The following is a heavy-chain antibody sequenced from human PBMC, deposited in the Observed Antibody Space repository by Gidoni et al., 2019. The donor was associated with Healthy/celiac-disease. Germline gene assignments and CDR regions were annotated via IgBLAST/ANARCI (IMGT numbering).Heavy chain of an antibody. D-gene: IGHD2-15*01. V-gene: IGHV1-46*03. CDR2: INPSGGST. J-gene: IGHJ4*02. Sequence: QVQLVQSGAEVKKPGASVKVSCKSSGYTFTSYYMHWVRQAPGQGLEWMGIINPSGGSTSYAQKFQGRVTMTRDTSTSTVYMELSSLRSEDTAVYYCAREVCSGGSCYSPFDYWGQGTLVTVSS. CDR1: GYTFTSYY. CDR3: AREVCSGGSCYSPFDY.